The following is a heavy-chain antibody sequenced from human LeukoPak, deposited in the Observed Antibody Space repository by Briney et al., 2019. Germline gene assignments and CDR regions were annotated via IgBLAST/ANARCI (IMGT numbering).Heavy chain of an antibody. CDR1: GYTFTGYY. CDR3: ARENWNDF. V-gene: IGHV1-2*06. J-gene: IGHJ5*01. CDR2: INPNSGDT. Sequence: GASVKVSCKASGYTFTGYYMHWVRQAPGQGLEWMGRINPNSGDTGYAQQFQGRVTMTRDTSITTAYMELSSLRSDDTAMYYCARENWNDFWGQGTLVTVSS.